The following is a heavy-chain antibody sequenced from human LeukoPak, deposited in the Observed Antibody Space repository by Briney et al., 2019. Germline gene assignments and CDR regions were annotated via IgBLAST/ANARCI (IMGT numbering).Heavy chain of an antibody. V-gene: IGHV3-23*01. CDR2: ISGSGGST. J-gene: IGHJ4*02. Sequence: GGSLRLSCAASGFIFSSYNMNWVRQAPGKGLEWVSAISGSGGSTYYADSVKGRFTISRDNSKNTLYLQMNSLRAEDTAVYYCAKVLLDPTSYYFDYWGQGTLATVSP. CDR3: AKVLLDPTSYYFDY. CDR1: GFIFSSYN. D-gene: IGHD2-15*01.